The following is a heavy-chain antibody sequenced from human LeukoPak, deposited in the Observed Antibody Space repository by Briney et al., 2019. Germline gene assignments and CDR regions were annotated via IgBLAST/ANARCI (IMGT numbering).Heavy chain of an antibody. V-gene: IGHV3-73*01. CDR1: GFTFSGSA. Sequence: PGGSLRLSCAASGFTFSGSAMHWVRQASGKGLEWVGRIRSKANSYATAYAASVKGRFTISRDDSKNTLYLQMNSLRAEDTAVYYCAKGSSSFRIPYYFDYWGQGTLVTVSS. J-gene: IGHJ4*02. CDR3: AKGSSSFRIPYYFDY. D-gene: IGHD6-6*01. CDR2: IRSKANSYAT.